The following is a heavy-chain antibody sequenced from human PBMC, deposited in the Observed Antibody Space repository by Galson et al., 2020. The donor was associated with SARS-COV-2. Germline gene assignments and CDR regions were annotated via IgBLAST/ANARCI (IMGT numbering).Heavy chain of an antibody. CDR2: ISTSSSYT. J-gene: IGHJ6*02. CDR3: ARDEGIRGYNYGRLYYGMDV. CDR1: GFPFSTYS. Sequence: NSGGSLRLSCAASGFPFSTYSMNWVRLPPGKGLEWVSSISTSSSYTYYVDSVKGRFIISRVNPRNSLYLQMNSLRAEDTAVYYCARDEGIRGYNYGRLYYGMDVWGQGTTVTVSS. D-gene: IGHD5-18*01. V-gene: IGHV3-21*01.